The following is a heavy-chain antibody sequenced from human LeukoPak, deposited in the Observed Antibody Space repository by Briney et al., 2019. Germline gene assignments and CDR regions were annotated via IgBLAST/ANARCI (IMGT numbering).Heavy chain of an antibody. J-gene: IGHJ4*02. CDR2: ISYDGSNK. CDR1: GFTFSSYA. CDR3: ARGAPGVVAPRY. D-gene: IGHD2-21*01. V-gene: IGHV3-30-3*01. Sequence: GGSLRLSCAASGFTFSSYAMHWVRQAPGKGLEWVAVISYDGSNKYYADSVKGRFTISRDNSKNTLYLQMNSLRAEDTAVYYCARGAPGVVAPRYWGQGTLVTVSS.